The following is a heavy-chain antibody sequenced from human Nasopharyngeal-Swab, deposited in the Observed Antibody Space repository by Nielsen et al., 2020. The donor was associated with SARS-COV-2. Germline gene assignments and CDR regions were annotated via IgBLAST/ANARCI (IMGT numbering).Heavy chain of an antibody. CDR3: ARESSGNSFNWFDP. Sequence: GESLKISCAVSGFTFSNYSMHWVRQAPGKGLEYVSAISSNGDSTYFANSVKGRFTISRDNSKNTLYLQMGSLRPEDMAVYYCARESSGNSFNWFDPWGQGTLVTVSS. CDR1: GFTFSNYS. V-gene: IGHV3-64*01. J-gene: IGHJ5*02. D-gene: IGHD1-26*01. CDR2: ISSNGDST.